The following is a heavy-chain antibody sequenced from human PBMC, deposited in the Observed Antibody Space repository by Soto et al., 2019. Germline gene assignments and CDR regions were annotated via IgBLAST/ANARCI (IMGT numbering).Heavy chain of an antibody. CDR2: ISYDGSIT. V-gene: IGHV3-30-3*01. J-gene: IGHJ4*02. CDR3: ARPPRDLWSGYSTYFDY. CDR1: GFPFIRYA. D-gene: IGHD3-3*01. Sequence: GGSLRLSCEGSGFPFIRYAIHRVRQTPGKGLEWVAVISYDGSITYYSDSVKGRFTISRDTPTNTVYLQLNGLRGDDTAVYYCARPPRDLWSGYSTYFDYWGQGTLVTVSS.